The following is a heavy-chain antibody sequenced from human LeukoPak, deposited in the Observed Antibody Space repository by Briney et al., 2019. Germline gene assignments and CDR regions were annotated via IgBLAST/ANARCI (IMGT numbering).Heavy chain of an antibody. CDR3: ARDRPIAVAGLTDY. D-gene: IGHD6-19*01. CDR1: GFTFSSYA. V-gene: IGHV3-30-3*01. J-gene: IGHJ4*02. Sequence: GGSLRLSCAASGFTFSSYAMHWVRQAPGKGLEWVAVISYDGSNKYYADSVKGRFTISRDNAKNSLYLQMNSLRAEDTAVYYCARDRPIAVAGLTDYWGQGTLVTVSS. CDR2: ISYDGSNK.